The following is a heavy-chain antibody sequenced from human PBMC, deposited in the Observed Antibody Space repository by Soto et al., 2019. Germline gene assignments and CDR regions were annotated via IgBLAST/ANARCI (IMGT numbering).Heavy chain of an antibody. J-gene: IGHJ4*02. CDR3: ARAIGDIVATIDY. Sequence: QVQLQESGPGLVKPSQTLSLTCTVSGGSISSGGYYWSWIRQHPGKGLEWIGYIYYSGSTYYNPSLKCRVTISVDTSKNQFSLKLSSVTAADTAVYYCARAIGDIVATIDYWGQGTLVTVSS. V-gene: IGHV4-31*03. CDR1: GGSISSGGYY. D-gene: IGHD5-12*01. CDR2: IYYSGST.